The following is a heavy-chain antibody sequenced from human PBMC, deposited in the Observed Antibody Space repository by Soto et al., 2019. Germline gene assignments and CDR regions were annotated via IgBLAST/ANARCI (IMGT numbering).Heavy chain of an antibody. J-gene: IGHJ6*02. V-gene: IGHV4-34*01. CDR1: GGSFSNYY. D-gene: IGHD3-3*01. Sequence: QVQLQQWGAEVLKPSETLSLTCVVNGGSFSNYYWTWIRQPPGKGLEWIGEINDSGITDSNPSLESRVTISVDMSKNQFSLRVNSVTDADTAVYHCARGRSSVPDRRGIGYYGLDVWGQGTTVTVSS. CDR2: INDSGIT. CDR3: ARGRSSVPDRRGIGYYGLDV.